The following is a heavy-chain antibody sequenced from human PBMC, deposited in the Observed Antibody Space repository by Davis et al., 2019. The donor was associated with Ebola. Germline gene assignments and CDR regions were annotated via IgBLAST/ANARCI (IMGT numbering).Heavy chain of an antibody. V-gene: IGHV3-23*01. CDR2: ISGSGKTT. J-gene: IGHJ4*02. Sequence: GESLKISCAASGFTFSSYGMSWVRQAPGRGLEWVSTISGSGKTTKYADSVKGRFTISRDNSKKTLYLQMNSLRAEDTAVYYCAKWRDYGSDYFDYWGQGTLVTVSS. CDR3: AKWRDYGSDYFDY. CDR1: GFTFSSYG. D-gene: IGHD4-17*01.